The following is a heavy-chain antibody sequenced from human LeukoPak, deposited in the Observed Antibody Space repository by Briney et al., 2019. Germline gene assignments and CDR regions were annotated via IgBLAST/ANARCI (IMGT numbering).Heavy chain of an antibody. J-gene: IGHJ4*02. CDR2: INPSGGST. V-gene: IGHV1-46*04. CDR3: ARDLRRGGPSDY. CDR1: GYIFTSYN. D-gene: IGHD3-10*01. Sequence: ASVKVSCKASGYIFTSYNMNWVRQAPGQGLEWMGIINPSGGSTNYAQKLQGRVTMTTDASRSTAYMELRSLRSDDTAVYYCARDLRRGGPSDYWGQGTLVTVSS.